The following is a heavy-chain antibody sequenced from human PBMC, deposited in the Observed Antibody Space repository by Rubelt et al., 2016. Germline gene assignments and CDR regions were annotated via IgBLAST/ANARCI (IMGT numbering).Heavy chain of an antibody. D-gene: IGHD4-11*01. J-gene: IGHJ4*02. V-gene: IGHV3-7*04. CDR2: IRQDGSEK. Sequence: RRSGRQAPGKGLEWVANIRQDGSEKYYLDSVKGRFTISRDDSKSTLYLQMNSLRAEDTAVYYCARGYLSNSFDYWGQGTLVTVSS. CDR3: ARGYLSNSFDY.